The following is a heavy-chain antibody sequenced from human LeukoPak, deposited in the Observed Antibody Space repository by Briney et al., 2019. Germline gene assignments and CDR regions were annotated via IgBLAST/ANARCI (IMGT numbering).Heavy chain of an antibody. Sequence: VGSLRLSCAASGFTVTSYAMSWVRQAPGKGLEGVSGISGSATRTDYYADSVKGRFTVSRDNSKNTLYLQMKSLRAEDTAVYYCAKGYSNNWYFFDYWGQGTLVTVSS. CDR2: ISGSATRT. D-gene: IGHD1-20*01. CDR1: GFTVTSYA. J-gene: IGHJ4*02. CDR3: AKGYSNNWYFFDY. V-gene: IGHV3-23*01.